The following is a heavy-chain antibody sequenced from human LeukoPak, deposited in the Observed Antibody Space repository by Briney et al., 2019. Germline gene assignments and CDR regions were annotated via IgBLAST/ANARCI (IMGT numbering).Heavy chain of an antibody. CDR1: GFTFSRYW. CDR2: INEDGSGK. J-gene: IGHJ4*02. V-gene: IGHV3-7*03. CDR3: ARAVTSTEGY. D-gene: IGHD4-17*01. Sequence: PGGSLRLSCAASGFTFSRYWMTWVRQAPGKGLEWVASINEDGSGKHYVDSVKGRFTISRDNAQKLVYLEMNSLRAEDTAVYYCARAVTSTEGYWGQGTLVTVSS.